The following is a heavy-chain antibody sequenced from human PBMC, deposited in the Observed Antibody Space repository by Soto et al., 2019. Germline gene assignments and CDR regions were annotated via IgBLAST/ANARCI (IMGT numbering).Heavy chain of an antibody. V-gene: IGHV1-2*04. D-gene: IGHD2-2*01. Sequence: ASVKVSCKASGYTFTGYYMHWVRQAPGQGLEWMGWINPNSGGTNYAQKFQGWVTMTRDTSISTAYMELSRLRSDDTAVYYCARDRYIVVVPAATTYGMDVWGQGTTVTVSS. J-gene: IGHJ6*02. CDR2: INPNSGGT. CDR3: ARDRYIVVVPAATTYGMDV. CDR1: GYTFTGYY.